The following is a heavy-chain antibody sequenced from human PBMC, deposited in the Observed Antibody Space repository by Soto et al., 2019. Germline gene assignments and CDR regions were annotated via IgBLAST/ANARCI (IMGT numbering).Heavy chain of an antibody. CDR1: GYKFIDYW. CDR3: ARSYGGKYYDRRAWYFAY. D-gene: IGHD3-22*01. Sequence: PGESLKISCKGSGYKFIDYWIGWVRQVPGKGLEWMGIIYPGDFDIKYSPSFQGQVTISADKSITTAYLQWSSLKASDTAIYYCARSYGGKYYDRRAWYFAYWGQGTLVTVSS. J-gene: IGHJ4*02. CDR2: IYPGDFDI. V-gene: IGHV5-51*01.